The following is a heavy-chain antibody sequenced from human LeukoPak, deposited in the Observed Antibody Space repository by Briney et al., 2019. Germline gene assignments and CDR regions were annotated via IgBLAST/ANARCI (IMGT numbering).Heavy chain of an antibody. Sequence: GGSLSLSCAASGFTFSTYAMHWVRQAPGKGLEWVAVISYDGGNTYYEDSVKGRFTISRDNSKNTLYLQMSSLRAEDTAVYYCAKAGDRYYYYGMDVWGQGTTATVSS. J-gene: IGHJ6*02. D-gene: IGHD4-17*01. CDR2: ISYDGGNT. V-gene: IGHV3-30*18. CDR1: GFTFSTYA. CDR3: AKAGDRYYYYGMDV.